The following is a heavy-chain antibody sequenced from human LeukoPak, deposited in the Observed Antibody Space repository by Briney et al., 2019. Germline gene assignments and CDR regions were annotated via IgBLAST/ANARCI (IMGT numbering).Heavy chain of an antibody. D-gene: IGHD3-10*01. V-gene: IGHV3-23*01. CDR1: GFTFSSYA. J-gene: IGHJ4*02. CDR3: ATIITIVRGVRDY. CDR2: ISGSGGST. Sequence: GGSLRLSCAASGFTFSSYAMSWVRQAPGKGLEWVSAISGSGGSTYYADSVKGRFTISRDNSKNTLYLQMNSLRAEDTAVYYCATIITIVRGVRDYWGQGTLVTVSS.